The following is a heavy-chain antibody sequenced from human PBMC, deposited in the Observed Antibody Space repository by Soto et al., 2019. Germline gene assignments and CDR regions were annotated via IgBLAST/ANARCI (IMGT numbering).Heavy chain of an antibody. V-gene: IGHV4-30-4*01. CDR1: GGSTSSDNY. J-gene: IGHJ4*02. CDR2: IYYSGNT. Sequence: PSETLSLTCTVSGGSTSSDNYWSWIRQPPGKGLEWIGHIYYSGNTDYNPSLKSRLAISIDTSRNQFSLKLSSVTAADTAVYFCAREGGESSDGLYYFDSWGQGSLVTVSS. D-gene: IGHD3-16*01. CDR3: AREGGESSDGLYYFDS.